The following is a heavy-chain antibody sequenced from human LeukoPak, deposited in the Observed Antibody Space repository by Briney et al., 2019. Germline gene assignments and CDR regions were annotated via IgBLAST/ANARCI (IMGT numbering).Heavy chain of an antibody. J-gene: IGHJ4*02. D-gene: IGHD3-10*01. CDR3: AKDNDGSTIVRGVPTDY. V-gene: IGHV3-23*01. CDR2: ISGRGEST. CDR1: GFTFSSYA. Sequence: GGSLRLACAAAGFTFSSYAMSSGRQARGKGREWVSGISGRGESTFSADSVKDRFPISRDKSKNTLYLQMNSLRAEDTTVHYCAKDNDGSTIVRGVPTDYWGQGTLVTVSS.